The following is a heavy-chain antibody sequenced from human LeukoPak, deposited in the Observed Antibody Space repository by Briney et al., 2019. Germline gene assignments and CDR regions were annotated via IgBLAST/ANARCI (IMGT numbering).Heavy chain of an antibody. CDR2: ISYDGSNK. Sequence: GGSLRLSCAASGFTFSSYAMSWVRQAPGKGLEWVAVISYDGSNKYYADSVKGRFTISRDNSKNTLYLQMNSLRAEDTAVYYCAKGEQWLARGGVDYWGQGTLVTVSS. CDR1: GFTFSSYA. CDR3: AKGEQWLARGGVDY. J-gene: IGHJ4*02. V-gene: IGHV3-30*18. D-gene: IGHD6-19*01.